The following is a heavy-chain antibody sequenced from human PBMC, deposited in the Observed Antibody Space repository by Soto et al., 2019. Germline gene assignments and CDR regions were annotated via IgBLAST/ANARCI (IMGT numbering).Heavy chain of an antibody. D-gene: IGHD2-15*01. V-gene: IGHV1-8*01. CDR3: ARVMLGGHSDY. J-gene: IGHJ4*02. CDR2: MNPNSGNT. CDR1: GYTFTNXV. Sequence: ASVKVSCKACGYTFTNXVINWVRQAPGQGLEWMGWMNPNSGNTGYAQKFQGRVTMTRNTSIRTAYIDLSSLSSDDTAVYYCARVMLGGHSDYWGQGTLVTVSS.